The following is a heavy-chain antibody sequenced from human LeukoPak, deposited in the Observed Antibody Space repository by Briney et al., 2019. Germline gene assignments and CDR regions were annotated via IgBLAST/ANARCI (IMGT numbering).Heavy chain of an antibody. D-gene: IGHD5-18*01. CDR1: GFTFSSYA. Sequence: PGGSLRLSCAASGFTFSSYAMSWVRQAPGKGLEWVSAISGISGSGGTTYYADSVKGRFTISRDSSKNTLYLQMHSLRADDTAVYYCAKCSGHSYGPNFDYWGQGTPVTVSS. CDR3: AKCSGHSYGPNFDY. CDR2: ISGISGSGGTT. J-gene: IGHJ4*02. V-gene: IGHV3-23*01.